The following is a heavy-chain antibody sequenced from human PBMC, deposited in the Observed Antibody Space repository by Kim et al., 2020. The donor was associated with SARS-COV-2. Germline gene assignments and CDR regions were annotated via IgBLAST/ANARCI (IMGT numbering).Heavy chain of an antibody. CDR2: IIPIFGTA. CDR3: ARYSVYDSRGYYFDY. CDR1: GGTFSSYA. V-gene: IGHV1-69*13. J-gene: IGHJ4*02. Sequence: SVKVSCKASGGTFSSYAISWVRQAPGQGLEWMGGIIPIFGTANYAQKFQGRVTITADESTSTAYMELSSLRSEDTAVYYCARYSVYDSRGYYFDYWGQGTLVTVSS. D-gene: IGHD3-22*01.